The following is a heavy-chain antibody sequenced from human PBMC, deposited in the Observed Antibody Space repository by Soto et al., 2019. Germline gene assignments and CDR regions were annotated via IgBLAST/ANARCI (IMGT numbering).Heavy chain of an antibody. CDR1: GFTFSSYA. D-gene: IGHD6-19*01. CDR2: ISGSGGST. V-gene: IGHV3-23*01. CDR3: AKAQLSTDEVGQWPHRDYYYYYYGMDV. J-gene: IGHJ6*02. Sequence: GGSLRLSCAASGFTFSSYAMSWVRQAPGKGLEWVSAISGSGGSTYYADSVKGRFTISRDNSKNTLYLQMNSLRAEDTAVYYCAKAQLSTDEVGQWPHRDYYYYYYGMDVWGQGTTVTVSS.